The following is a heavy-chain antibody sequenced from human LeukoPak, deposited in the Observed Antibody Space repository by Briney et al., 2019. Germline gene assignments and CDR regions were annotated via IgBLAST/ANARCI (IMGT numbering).Heavy chain of an antibody. CDR3: ARDPATVTSHFDY. Sequence: GGSLRLSCLPSGFIFSRYDMHWVRQAPGKGLEGVALIWHDGSKTHYADSVKGRFTISRDDSKSTLYVQMNSLRVEDTAVYYCARDPATVTSHFDYWGQGALVTVSS. V-gene: IGHV3-33*01. CDR2: IWHDGSKT. J-gene: IGHJ4*02. D-gene: IGHD4-17*01. CDR1: GFIFSRYD.